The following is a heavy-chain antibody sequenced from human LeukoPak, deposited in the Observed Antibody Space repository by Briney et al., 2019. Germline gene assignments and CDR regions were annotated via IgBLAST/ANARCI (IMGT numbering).Heavy chain of an antibody. CDR2: IKRETDGGTI. D-gene: IGHD3-22*01. V-gene: IGHV3-15*01. CDR1: GFTFSKAW. CDR3: TTDRYYDNSELQFQH. Sequence: GGSLRLSCAVSGFTFSKAWMSWVRQAPGKGLEWLGRIKRETDGGTIDYAAPVKGRFTISRDDSRNTLYLQMDSLKIEDTAVYYWTTDRYYDNSELQFQHWGQGTLVTVSS. J-gene: IGHJ1*01.